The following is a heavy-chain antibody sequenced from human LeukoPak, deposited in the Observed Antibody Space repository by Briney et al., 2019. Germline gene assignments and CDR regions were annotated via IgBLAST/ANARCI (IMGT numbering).Heavy chain of an antibody. V-gene: IGHV3-21*04. CDR1: GFSFSTYS. J-gene: IGHJ4*02. D-gene: IGHD1-26*01. CDR3: AKGGATNPPY. Sequence: GGSLRLSCEGSGFSFSTYSMNWVRQAPGKGLEWVSSISSRSGHMYYADSVKGRFTISRDNSKNTLYLQMDSLRAEDTAVYYCAKGGATNPPYWGQGTLVTVSS. CDR2: ISSRSGHM.